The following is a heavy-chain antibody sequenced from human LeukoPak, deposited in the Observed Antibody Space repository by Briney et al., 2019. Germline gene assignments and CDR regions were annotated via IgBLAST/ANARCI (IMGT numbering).Heavy chain of an antibody. Sequence: PSETLSLTCAVYGGSFSGYYWSWIRQPPGKGLEWIGEINHSGSTNYNPSLKSRVTISVDTSKNQFSLKLSSVTAADTAVYYCARGVIPPPLFDVFDLGGKGTMVT. V-gene: IGHV4-34*01. CDR3: ARGVIPPPLFDVFDL. J-gene: IGHJ3*01. CDR2: INHSGST. D-gene: IGHD1-14*01. CDR1: GGSFSGYY.